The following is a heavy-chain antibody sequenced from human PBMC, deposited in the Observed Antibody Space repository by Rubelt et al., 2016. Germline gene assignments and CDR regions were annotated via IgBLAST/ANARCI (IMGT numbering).Heavy chain of an antibody. CDR1: GFSFSSYW. CDR2: ITQDGGER. CDR3: ARVVN. V-gene: IGHV3-7*01. Sequence: EVQLLESGGGLVQPGGSLRLSCAASGFSFSSYWMSWVRQAPGKGREWVANITQDGGERNNAESGKGRFTNSRENAKNTMYLQRNSLRAEDTAVYYCARVVNWGQGTLVTVSS. J-gene: IGHJ4*02.